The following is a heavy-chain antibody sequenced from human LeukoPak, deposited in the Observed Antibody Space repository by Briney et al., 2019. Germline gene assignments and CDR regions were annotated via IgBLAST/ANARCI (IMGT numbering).Heavy chain of an antibody. CDR1: GGSFSGYY. Sequence: SETLFLTCAVYGGSFSGYYWSWIRQPPGKGLKWIGEINHSGSTNYNPSLKSRVTISVDTSKNQFSLKLSSVTAADTAVYYCARGLVRGVIPPVRRWFDPWGQGTLVTVSS. CDR3: ARGLVRGVIPPVRRWFDP. V-gene: IGHV4-34*01. D-gene: IGHD3-10*01. J-gene: IGHJ5*02. CDR2: INHSGST.